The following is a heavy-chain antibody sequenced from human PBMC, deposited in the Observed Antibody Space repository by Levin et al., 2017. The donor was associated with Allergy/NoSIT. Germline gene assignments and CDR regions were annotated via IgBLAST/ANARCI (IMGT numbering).Heavy chain of an antibody. CDR1: GFTFSSYG. CDR2: ISYDGSNK. D-gene: IGHD3-9*01. Sequence: GGSLRLSCAASGFTFSSYGMHWVRQAPGKGLEWVAVISYDGSNKYYADSVKGRFTISRDNSKNTLYLQMNSLRAEDTAVYYCAKGEVLRYFDWLLTRYYYYYYMDVWGKGTTVTVSS. J-gene: IGHJ6*03. CDR3: AKGEVLRYFDWLLTRYYYYYYMDV. V-gene: IGHV3-30*18.